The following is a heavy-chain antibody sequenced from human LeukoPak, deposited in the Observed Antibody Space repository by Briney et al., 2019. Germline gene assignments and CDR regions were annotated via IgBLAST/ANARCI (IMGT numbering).Heavy chain of an antibody. J-gene: IGHJ4*02. Sequence: EGSLRLSCEASGFTFHTYGMHWVRQAPGKGLEYVSGIGPDGGTTYYAESVKGRFTMSRDKSKSMMYLQMGSLTADDMAVYYCARGAQLTDYWGQGTLVTVSS. CDR3: ARGAQLTDY. V-gene: IGHV3-64*02. CDR1: GFTFHTYG. D-gene: IGHD6-13*01. CDR2: IGPDGGTT.